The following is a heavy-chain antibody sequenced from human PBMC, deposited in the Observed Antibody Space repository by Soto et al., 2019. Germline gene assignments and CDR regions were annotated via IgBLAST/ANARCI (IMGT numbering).Heavy chain of an antibody. J-gene: IGHJ6*03. CDR3: ARTPSDILTAYYYYMDV. CDR1: GGCFSGYY. D-gene: IGHD3-9*01. V-gene: IGHV4-34*01. Sequence: SETLSLTCAVYGGCFSGYYWRWIRQPLGKGLEWIGEINHSGSNNYNPPLKSRVTIKVDTSKNKFSLKLSSVTAADTAVYFCARTPSDILTAYYYYMDVWGKGTTVTVSS. CDR2: INHSGSN.